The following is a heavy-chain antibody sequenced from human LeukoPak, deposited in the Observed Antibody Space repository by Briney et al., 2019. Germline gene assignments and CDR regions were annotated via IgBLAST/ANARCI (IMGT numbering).Heavy chain of an antibody. V-gene: IGHV4-38-2*01. CDR1: GYSISSGYC. CDR2: IYHSGST. D-gene: IGHD6-19*01. Sequence: PSETLSLTCAVSGYSISSGYCWGWIRQPPGKGLEWIGSIYHSGSTYYNPSLKSRVTISVDTSKNQFSLKLSSVTAADTAVYYCARAIAVAGFDYWGQGTLVTVSS. CDR3: ARAIAVAGFDY. J-gene: IGHJ4*02.